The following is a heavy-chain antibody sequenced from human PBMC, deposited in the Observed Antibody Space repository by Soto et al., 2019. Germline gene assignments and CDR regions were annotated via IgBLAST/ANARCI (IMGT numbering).Heavy chain of an antibody. D-gene: IGHD3-9*01. J-gene: IGHJ6*02. V-gene: IGHV3-49*04. Sequence: GGSLRLSCTASGFTFGDYAMSWVRQAPGKGLEWVGFIRSKAYGGTTEYAASVKGRFTISREDSKSIAYLQMNSLKTEDTAVYYCTRDQGVSCYDILTGPYGMVLWGQGITVNGS. CDR2: IRSKAYGGTT. CDR3: TRDQGVSCYDILTGPYGMVL. CDR1: GFTFGDYA.